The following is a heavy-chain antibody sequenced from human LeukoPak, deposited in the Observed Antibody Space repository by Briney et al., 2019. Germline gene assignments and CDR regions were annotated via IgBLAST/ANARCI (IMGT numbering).Heavy chain of an antibody. CDR3: ARAGVAGQFDY. D-gene: IGHD6-19*01. Sequence: ASVKVSCKASGYTFTSYYMHWVRQAPGQGLEWMGIINPSGGSTSYAQKFQGRVTMTRDMSTSTVYMELSSLRSEDTAVYYCARAGVAGQFDYRGQGTLVTVSS. J-gene: IGHJ4*02. V-gene: IGHV1-46*01. CDR2: INPSGGST. CDR1: GYTFTSYY.